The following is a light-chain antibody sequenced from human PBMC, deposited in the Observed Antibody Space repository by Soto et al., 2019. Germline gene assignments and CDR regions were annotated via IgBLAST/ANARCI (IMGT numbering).Light chain of an antibody. J-gene: IGKJ1*01. V-gene: IGKV3-15*01. Sequence: EMVMTQSPATLSVSLGERATLSCRASQSVRTKLVWYQQKPGQAPRLLIYGASTRATGIPARFSGSGSGTEFTLTISSLQSEDFAGYYGQQHDQGWTFGQGTQVEIK. CDR2: GAS. CDR3: QQHDQGWT. CDR1: QSVRTK.